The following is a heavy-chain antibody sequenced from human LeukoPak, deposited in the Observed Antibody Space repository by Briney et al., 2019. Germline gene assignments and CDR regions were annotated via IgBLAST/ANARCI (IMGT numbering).Heavy chain of an antibody. CDR2: ISAYNGNT. CDR1: GYTFTSYG. V-gene: IGHV1-18*01. Sequence: ASVKVSCKAPGYTFTSYGISWVRQAPGQGLEWMGWISAYNGNTNYAQKLQGRVTMTTDTSTSTAYMELRSLRSDDTAVYYCARDGPVDRDIVATIRFDYWGQGTLVTVSS. J-gene: IGHJ4*02. D-gene: IGHD5-12*01. CDR3: ARDGPVDRDIVATIRFDY.